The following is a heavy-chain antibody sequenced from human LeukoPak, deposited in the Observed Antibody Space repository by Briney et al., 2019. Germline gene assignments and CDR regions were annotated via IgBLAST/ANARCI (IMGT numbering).Heavy chain of an antibody. J-gene: IGHJ4*02. CDR2: INPNSGGT. Sequence: ASVKVSCKASEYTFTGSNMHWVRQAPGQGLEWMGWINPNSGGTNYAQKFQGRVTMTRDTSISTAYMELSRLRSDDTAVYYCARVVKGYYYDSSGYYSGYYFDYWGQGTLVTVSS. CDR3: ARVVKGYYYDSSGYYSGYYFDY. V-gene: IGHV1-2*02. D-gene: IGHD3-22*01. CDR1: EYTFTGSN.